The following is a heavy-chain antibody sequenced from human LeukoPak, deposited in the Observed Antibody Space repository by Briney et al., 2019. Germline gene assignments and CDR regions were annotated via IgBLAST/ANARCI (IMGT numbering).Heavy chain of an antibody. V-gene: IGHV1-69*02. CDR2: IIPILGIA. D-gene: IGHD3-22*01. CDR1: GGTFSSYT. Sequence: SVKVSCKASGGTFSSYTISWVRQAPGQGLEWMGRIIPILGIANYAQKFQGRVTITADKSTSTAYMELSSLRSEDTAVYYCARVLTMTYYYYYMDVWGKGATVTVSS. CDR3: ARVLTMTYYYYYMDV. J-gene: IGHJ6*03.